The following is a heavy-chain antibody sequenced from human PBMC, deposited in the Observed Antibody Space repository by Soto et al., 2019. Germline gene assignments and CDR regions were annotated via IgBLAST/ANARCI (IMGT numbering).Heavy chain of an antibody. Sequence: GSAGKVPCTASGGTLSKYAISWVRQAPGQGLEWMGNIIPVFGTTNFARKSLGRVTITADKSTGTAYMELSSLRSEDTAVYYCARDYYDGRGYYSWYFALWGRGTMVTVSS. CDR1: GGTLSKYA. CDR2: IIPVFGTT. J-gene: IGHJ2*01. V-gene: IGHV1-69*06. D-gene: IGHD3-22*01. CDR3: ARDYYDGRGYYSWYFAL.